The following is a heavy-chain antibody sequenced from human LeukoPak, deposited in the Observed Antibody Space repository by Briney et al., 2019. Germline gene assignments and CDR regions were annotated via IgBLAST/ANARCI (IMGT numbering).Heavy chain of an antibody. CDR3: ARIGSTIFGVVINWFDP. CDR1: GGSFSGYY. J-gene: IGHJ5*02. Sequence: SETLSLTCAVYGGSFSGYYWSWIRQPPGKGLEWIGEINHSGSTNYNPSLKSRVTISVDTSKNQFSLKLSSATAADTAVYYCARIGSTIFGVVINWFDPWGQGTLVTVSS. CDR2: INHSGST. V-gene: IGHV4-34*01. D-gene: IGHD3-3*01.